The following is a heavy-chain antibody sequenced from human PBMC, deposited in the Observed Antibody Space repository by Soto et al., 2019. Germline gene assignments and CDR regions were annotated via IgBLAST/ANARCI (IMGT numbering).Heavy chain of an antibody. D-gene: IGHD3-22*01. CDR3: ARSPYYDDSSDYWGY. CDR2: ISSSGSTI. J-gene: IGHJ4*02. Sequence: PGGSLRLSCAASGFTFSDYYMSWIRQAPGKGLEWVSYISSSGSTIYYADSVKGRFTISRDNAKNSLYLQMNSLRAEDTAVYYCARSPYYDDSSDYWGYWGQGTLVTVSS. V-gene: IGHV3-11*01. CDR1: GFTFSDYY.